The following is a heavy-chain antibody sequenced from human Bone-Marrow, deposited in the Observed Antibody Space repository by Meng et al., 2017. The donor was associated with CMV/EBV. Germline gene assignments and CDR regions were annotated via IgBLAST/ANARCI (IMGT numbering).Heavy chain of an antibody. Sequence: GESLKISCTASGFTFGDYAMSWVRQAPGKGLEWVGFIRSKACGGTTEYAASVKGRFTISRDDSKSIAYLQMNSLKTEDTAVYYCTRGTRGGGGRFDNAFDIWGQGTMVTVSS. CDR1: GFTFGDYA. CDR2: IRSKACGGTT. D-gene: IGHD1-14*01. V-gene: IGHV3-49*04. CDR3: TRGTRGGGGRFDNAFDI. J-gene: IGHJ3*02.